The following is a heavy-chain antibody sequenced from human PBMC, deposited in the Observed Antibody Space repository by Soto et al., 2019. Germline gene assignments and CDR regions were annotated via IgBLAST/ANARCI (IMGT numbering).Heavy chain of an antibody. J-gene: IGHJ4*02. V-gene: IGHV1-69*01. CDR2: IIPIFGTA. CDR1: GGTFSSYA. D-gene: IGHD1-26*01. Sequence: QVQLVQSGAEVKKPGSSVKVSCKASGGTFSSYAISWVRQAPGQGLEWMGGIIPIFGTANYAQKFQGRVTITEDESTSTAYMGLRSLRSEDAAVYYCGRALNGGSDEGGGDYWGQGTLVTVSS. CDR3: GRALNGGSDEGGGDY.